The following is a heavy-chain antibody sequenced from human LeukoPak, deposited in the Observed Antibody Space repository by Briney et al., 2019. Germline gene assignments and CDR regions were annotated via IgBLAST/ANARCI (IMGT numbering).Heavy chain of an antibody. CDR2: INHSGST. Sequence: SETLSLTCAVYGGSFSGYYWSWIRQPPGKGLEWIGEINHSGSTNYNPSLKSRVTISVDTSKNRFSLKLSSVTAADTAVYYCARSPRGWYQEALDYWGQGTLVTVSS. CDR1: GGSFSGYY. J-gene: IGHJ4*02. D-gene: IGHD6-19*01. V-gene: IGHV4-34*01. CDR3: ARSPRGWYQEALDY.